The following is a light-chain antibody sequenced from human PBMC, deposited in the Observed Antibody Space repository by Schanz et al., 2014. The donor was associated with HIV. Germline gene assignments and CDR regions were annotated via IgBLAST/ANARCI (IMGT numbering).Light chain of an antibody. J-gene: IGKJ3*01. CDR3: QHYDGLPT. CDR2: GAS. CDR1: QSLSSY. V-gene: IGKV3-15*01. Sequence: EIVMTQSPATLSVSPGETATLSCRASQSLSSYLAWYQQTPGQAPRLLIYGASTRTTGIPARFSGSGSGTDFTLTIRRLEPEDFAVYYCQHYDGLPTFGPGTKLEIK.